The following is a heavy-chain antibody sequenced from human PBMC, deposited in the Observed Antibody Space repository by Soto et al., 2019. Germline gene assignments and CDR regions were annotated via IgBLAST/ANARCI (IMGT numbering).Heavy chain of an antibody. J-gene: IGHJ4*02. CDR1: GYRFTSYY. CDR3: ARHALRGYSGYDSSAPDY. CDR2: IYPGDSET. D-gene: IGHD5-12*01. V-gene: IGHV5-51*01. Sequence: GESLKISCQGSGYRFTSYYIAWVRQMPGKGLEWMGIIYPGDSETTYSPSFQGQVTISVDKSISTTYLQWGSLKASDTAMYYCARHALRGYSGYDSSAPDYWGQGTLVTVSS.